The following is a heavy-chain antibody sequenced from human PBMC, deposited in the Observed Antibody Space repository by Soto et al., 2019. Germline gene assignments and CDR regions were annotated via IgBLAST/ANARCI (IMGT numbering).Heavy chain of an antibody. CDR3: ATLNTRVAGQQLVSHFDY. V-gene: IGHV1-24*01. CDR2: FDPEDGET. D-gene: IGHD6-13*01. CDR1: GYTLTELS. Sequence: ASVKVSWKVSGYTLTELSMHWVRQAPGKGLEWMGGFDPEDGETIYAQKFQGRVTMTEDTSTDTAYMELSSLRSEDTAVYYCATLNTRVAGQQLVSHFDYWGQGTLVTVSS. J-gene: IGHJ4*02.